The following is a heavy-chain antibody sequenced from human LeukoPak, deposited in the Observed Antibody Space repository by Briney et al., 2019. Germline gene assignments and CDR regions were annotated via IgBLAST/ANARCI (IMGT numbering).Heavy chain of an antibody. CDR1: GYTFTGYY. Sequence: RASVKVSCKASGYTFTGYYMHWVRQAPGQGLEWMGWINPNSGGTNYEQKFQGRVTMTRDTSISTAYMELSRLRSDDTAVYYCARGYCSSTSCYLWLVDPWGQGTLVTVSS. D-gene: IGHD2-2*01. V-gene: IGHV1-2*02. J-gene: IGHJ5*02. CDR3: ARGYCSSTSCYLWLVDP. CDR2: INPNSGGT.